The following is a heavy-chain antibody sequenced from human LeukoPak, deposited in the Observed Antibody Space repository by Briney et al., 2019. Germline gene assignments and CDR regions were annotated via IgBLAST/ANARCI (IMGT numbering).Heavy chain of an antibody. CDR1: GFTFSSYA. J-gene: IGHJ3*02. CDR2: VSGSGTST. D-gene: IGHD5-12*01. Sequence: GGSLRLSCAASGFTFSSYAMTWVRQAPGKGLEWVSVVSGSGTSTYYADSVKGRFSISRDNSKNTLYLQMNSLRAEDTAIYYCARSESRGYSGYDYYAFDIWGQGTMVTVSS. V-gene: IGHV3-23*01. CDR3: ARSESRGYSGYDYYAFDI.